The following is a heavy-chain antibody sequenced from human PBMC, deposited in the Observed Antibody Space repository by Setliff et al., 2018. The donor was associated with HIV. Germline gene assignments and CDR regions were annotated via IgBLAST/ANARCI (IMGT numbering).Heavy chain of an antibody. Sequence: SETLSLTCSVFRHSISNGYYWGWIRQPPGKGLEWIGSAGSADYGGNAYYNPSLKSRVTISVETSKNQFSLKLTSVTAADTAVYYCARSYCGGGLCFRGLDLWGQGTTVTVSS. CDR1: RHSISNGYY. D-gene: IGHD2-21*01. CDR2: AGSADYGGNA. J-gene: IGHJ6*02. V-gene: IGHV4-38-2*01. CDR3: ARSYCGGGLCFRGLDL.